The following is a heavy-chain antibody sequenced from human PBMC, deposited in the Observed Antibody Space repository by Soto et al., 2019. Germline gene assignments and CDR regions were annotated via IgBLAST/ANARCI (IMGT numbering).Heavy chain of an antibody. CDR2: ISGSGGST. D-gene: IGHD3-22*01. Sequence: PGGSLRLSCAASGFTFSSYAMSWVRQAPGKGLEWVSAISGSGGSTYYADSVKGRFTISKDNSKNTLYLQMNSLRAEDTAVYYCAKAQYYYDSSPYWGQGTLVTVSS. J-gene: IGHJ4*02. CDR1: GFTFSSYA. CDR3: AKAQYYYDSSPY. V-gene: IGHV3-23*01.